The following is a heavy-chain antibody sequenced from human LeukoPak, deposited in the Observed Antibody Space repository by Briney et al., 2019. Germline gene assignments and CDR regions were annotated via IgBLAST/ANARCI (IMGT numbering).Heavy chain of an antibody. CDR2: IYYSGST. J-gene: IGHJ6*02. D-gene: IGHD2-15*01. CDR3: ARARGYYYYGMDV. CDR1: GGSISSYY. Sequence: KPSETLSLTCTVSGGSISSYYWSWIRQPPGKGLEWIGYIYYSGSTYYNPSLKSRVTISVDTSKNQFSLKLSSVTAADTAVYYCARARGYYYYGMDVWGQGTTVTVSS. V-gene: IGHV4-59*06.